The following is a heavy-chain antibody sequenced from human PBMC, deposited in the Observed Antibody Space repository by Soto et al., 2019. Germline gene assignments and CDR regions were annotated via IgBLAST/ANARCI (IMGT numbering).Heavy chain of an antibody. J-gene: IGHJ4*02. CDR3: AGGSDRFNWNDPWDY. D-gene: IGHD1-20*01. CDR2: ITSYNSQT. Sequence: QVPLVQSGAEVKKPGASVKVSCKASGYTFSSFSISWVRQAPGQGLEWLGWITSYNSQTRYAQKLQGRATLTTDTSTNAAYMQLRSLKFDDTAVYYCAGGSDRFNWNDPWDYWGQGTLVTVSS. V-gene: IGHV1-18*01. CDR1: GYTFSSFS.